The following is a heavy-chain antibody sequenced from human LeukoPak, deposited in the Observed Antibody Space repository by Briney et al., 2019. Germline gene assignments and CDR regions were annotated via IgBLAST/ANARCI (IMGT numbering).Heavy chain of an antibody. CDR1: GGSISIYY. CDR3: ARAYDTSSYFHAFDV. V-gene: IGHV4-59*01. CDR2: IHKSVGT. D-gene: IGHD3-22*01. Sequence: SETLSLTCTVSGGSISIYYWSWIRQSPGKGLEWIGHIHKSVGTNYNPSLKSRVTISVDTSKNQFSLKLSSVTAADTAVYYCARAYDTSSYFHAFDVWGQGTLVTVSS. J-gene: IGHJ3*01.